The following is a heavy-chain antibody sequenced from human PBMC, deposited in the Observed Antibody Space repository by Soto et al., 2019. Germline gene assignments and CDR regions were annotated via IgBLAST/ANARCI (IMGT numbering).Heavy chain of an antibody. V-gene: IGHV3-30-3*01. Sequence: QVQLVESGGGVVQPGRSLTLSCAASGFTFSRFSMHWVRQAPGKGLAWVAVISYDGSNTHYAESVKGRFNISRDDSKNTVLLQMNNLRGEESAVYYCARDHGMFLSYYYYGMDVWGQGTTVSVSS. J-gene: IGHJ6*02. CDR1: GFTFSRFS. D-gene: IGHD3-10*02. CDR2: ISYDGSNT. CDR3: ARDHGMFLSYYYYGMDV.